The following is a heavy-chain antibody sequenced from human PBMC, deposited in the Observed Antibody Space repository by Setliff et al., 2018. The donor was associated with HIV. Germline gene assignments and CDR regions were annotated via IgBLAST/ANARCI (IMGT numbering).Heavy chain of an antibody. CDR3: ARSATYYYDSSGVPYYYYYMDV. D-gene: IGHD3-22*01. V-gene: IGHV5-51*01. CDR1: GYTFAFHS. Sequence: PGESLKISCKGSGYTFAFHSIAWVRQMPGKGLEWMGIIYPGDSDTRYSPSFQGQVTISADKSISTAYLQWSSLKASDTAMYYCARSATYYYDSSGVPYYYYYMDVWGKGTTVTVSS. J-gene: IGHJ6*03. CDR2: IYPGDSDT.